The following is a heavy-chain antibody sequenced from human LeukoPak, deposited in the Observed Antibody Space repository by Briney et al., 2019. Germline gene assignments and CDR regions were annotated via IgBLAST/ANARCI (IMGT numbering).Heavy chain of an antibody. CDR3: ARVTPLRYFDWLCTGAYFDY. CDR2: ISAYNGNT. CDR1: GYTFTSYG. J-gene: IGHJ4*02. D-gene: IGHD3-9*01. Sequence: ASVKVSCKASGYTFTSYGISWVRQAPGQGLEWMGWISAYNGNTNYAQKLQGRVTMTTDTSTSTAYMELRSLRSDDTAVYYCARVTPLRYFDWLCTGAYFDYWGQGTLVTVSS. V-gene: IGHV1-18*01.